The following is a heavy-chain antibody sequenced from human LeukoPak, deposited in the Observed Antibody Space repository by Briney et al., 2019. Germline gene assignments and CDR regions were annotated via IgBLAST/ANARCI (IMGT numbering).Heavy chain of an antibody. D-gene: IGHD3/OR15-3a*01. CDR1: GGSISSSNC. J-gene: IGHJ4*02. Sequence: SGTLSLTCAVSGGSISSSNCWSWVRQTPGQGLEWIGEIYHSGSTNYNPSLKSRVTISVDTSKNQFSLKLRSVTAAYTAVYYCARHFGTWGQGTLVTVSS. V-gene: IGHV4-4*02. CDR3: ARHFGT. CDR2: IYHSGST.